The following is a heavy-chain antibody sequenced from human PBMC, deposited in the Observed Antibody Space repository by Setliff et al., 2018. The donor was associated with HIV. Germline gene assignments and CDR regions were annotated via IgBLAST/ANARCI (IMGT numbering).Heavy chain of an antibody. V-gene: IGHV4-39*01. D-gene: IGHD3-22*01. CDR3: ASRVYYYDENRILREEGFVP. CDR2: VSHSGSS. Sequence: SETLSLTCTVSGGSIKNDYRSDYWSWIRQPPGRGLEWIGSVSHSGSSDYSPSLESRASISIDISKNQFSLSLSSVTAADTAVYYCASRVYYYDENRILREEGFVPWGQGTLVTVSS. CDR1: GGSIKNDYRSDY. J-gene: IGHJ5*02.